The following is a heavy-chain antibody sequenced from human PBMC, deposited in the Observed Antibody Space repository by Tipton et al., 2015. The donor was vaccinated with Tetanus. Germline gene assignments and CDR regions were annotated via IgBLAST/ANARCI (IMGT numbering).Heavy chain of an antibody. Sequence: TLSLTCTVSGGSVSSSTYYWVWIRQPPGKGLEWIGYIYYSGSTYYNPSLKSRVTISVDTSKNQFSLKLSSVTAADTAVYYCARGSGELSFARAGFDYWGQGTLVTVSS. CDR2: IYYSGST. CDR1: GGSVSSSTYY. CDR3: ARGSGELSFARAGFDY. J-gene: IGHJ4*02. V-gene: IGHV4-31*03. D-gene: IGHD3-16*02.